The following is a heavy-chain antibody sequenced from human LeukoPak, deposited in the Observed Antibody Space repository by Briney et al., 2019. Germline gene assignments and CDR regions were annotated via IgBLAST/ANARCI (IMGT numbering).Heavy chain of an antibody. CDR3: ARDVANYYDSSGSLLFDY. CDR2: ISSSSSTI. CDR1: GFTFSSYS. J-gene: IGHJ4*02. V-gene: IGHV3-48*04. D-gene: IGHD3-22*01. Sequence: PGGSLRLSCAASGFTFSSYSMNWVRQAPGKGLEWVSYISSSSSTIYYADSVKGRFTISRDNAKNSLYLQMNSLRAEDTAVYYCARDVANYYDSSGSLLFDYWGQGTLVTVSS.